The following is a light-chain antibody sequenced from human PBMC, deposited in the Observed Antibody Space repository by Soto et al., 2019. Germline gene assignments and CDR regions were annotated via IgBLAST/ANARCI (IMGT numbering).Light chain of an antibody. CDR3: TSFTTSSTFV. J-gene: IGLJ1*01. V-gene: IGLV2-14*01. Sequence: QSVLAQPASVSGSPGQSITISCTGTSSDVGRYNSVSWFQQHPGKAPKLLIYDVSNWPSGVSDRFSGSKSGNTASLTISGLQAEDEADYYCTSFTTSSTFVFGTGTKVTVL. CDR1: SSDVGRYNS. CDR2: DVS.